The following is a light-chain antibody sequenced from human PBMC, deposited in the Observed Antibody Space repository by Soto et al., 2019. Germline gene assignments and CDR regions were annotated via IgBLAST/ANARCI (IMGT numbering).Light chain of an antibody. CDR3: QQYGTSPYT. CDR2: DAS. J-gene: IGKJ2*01. V-gene: IGKV3-20*01. CDR1: QSVSSNY. Sequence: EIVLTQSPGTLSLSPGEGATLSCRASQSVSSNYLAWYQHKPGQAPRLLIYDASSRATGVPDRFIGSGSGTDFTLTISRLEPEDFTLYFYQQYGTSPYTFGQWTKLEIK.